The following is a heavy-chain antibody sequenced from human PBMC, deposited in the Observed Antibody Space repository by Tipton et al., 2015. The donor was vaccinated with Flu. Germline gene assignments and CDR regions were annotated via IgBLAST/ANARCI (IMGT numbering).Heavy chain of an antibody. CDR3: ARPESASYAFEY. J-gene: IGHJ4*02. CDR1: GFTFSSSS. V-gene: IGHV3-48*02. D-gene: IGHD3-10*01. Sequence: GSLRLSCAASGFTFSSSSMNWVRQAPGKGLEWVAYISLSGSTTYYADSVKGRFTISRDNAENSLYLQMNSLRDEDTAVYFCARPESASYAFEYWGQGTLVTVSS. CDR2: ISLSGSTT.